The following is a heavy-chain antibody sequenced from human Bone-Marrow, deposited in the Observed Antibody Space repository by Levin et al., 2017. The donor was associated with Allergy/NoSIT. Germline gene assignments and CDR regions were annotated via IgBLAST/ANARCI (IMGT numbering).Heavy chain of an antibody. V-gene: IGHV4-30-4*01. J-gene: IGHJ3*02. CDR3: ARDYDVYVGTSM. CDR1: GGSLSSGKYY. Sequence: HSQTLSLTCTVSGGSLSSGKYYWSWVRQPPGKGLEWIGYIYINPRVSAYYNPSLKSRVTISADTSKNQFSLTLTSVTAADTAVYYCARDYDVYVGTSMWGQGRMVTVSS. D-gene: IGHD5/OR15-5a*01. CDR2: IYINPRVSA.